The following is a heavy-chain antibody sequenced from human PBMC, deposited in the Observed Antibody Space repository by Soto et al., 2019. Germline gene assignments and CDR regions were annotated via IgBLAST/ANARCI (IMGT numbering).Heavy chain of an antibody. CDR3: AKARQPDGRWPFDH. CDR1: GFTFSTYT. Sequence: GGSLRLSCAASGFTFSTYTMSWVRQAPGEGLEWVSGIIQSGETFYADSVKGRFTISRDNSNNMLYLQIHSLRVDDTAVYYCAKARQPDGRWPFDHWGRGTLVTVSS. J-gene: IGHJ4*02. V-gene: IGHV3-23*01. D-gene: IGHD2-2*01. CDR2: IIQSGET.